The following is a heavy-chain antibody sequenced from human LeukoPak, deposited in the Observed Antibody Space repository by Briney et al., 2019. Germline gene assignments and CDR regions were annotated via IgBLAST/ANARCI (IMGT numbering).Heavy chain of an antibody. D-gene: IGHD3-22*01. J-gene: IGHJ4*02. CDR2: ISGSGGST. V-gene: IGHV3-23*01. Sequence: GGSLRLSCAASGFTFSSYAMSWVRQAPGKGLEWVSAISGSGGSTYYADSVKGRFTISRDNSKNTLYLQMNSLRAEDTAVYYCAKDLTYYYDSGVFDYWGQGTLVTVSS. CDR3: AKDLTYYYDSGVFDY. CDR1: GFTFSSYA.